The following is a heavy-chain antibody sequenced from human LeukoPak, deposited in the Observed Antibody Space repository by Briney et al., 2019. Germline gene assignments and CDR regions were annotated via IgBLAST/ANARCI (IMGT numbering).Heavy chain of an antibody. CDR2: INHSGST. V-gene: IGHV4-34*01. D-gene: IGHD2-2*01. CDR3: ARGHDIVVVPAASWFDP. CDR1: GGSSSGYY. Sequence: SGTLSLTCAVYGGSSSGYYWSWIRQPPGKGLEWIGEINHSGSTNYNPSLKSRVTISVDTSKNQFSLKLSSVTAADTAVYYCARGHDIVVVPAASWFDPWGQGTLVTVSS. J-gene: IGHJ5*02.